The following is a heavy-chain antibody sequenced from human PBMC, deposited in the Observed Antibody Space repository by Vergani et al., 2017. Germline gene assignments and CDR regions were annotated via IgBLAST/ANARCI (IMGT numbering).Heavy chain of an antibody. CDR3: AREGYSIGYDY. D-gene: IGHD6-19*01. Sequence: QVQLQESGPGLVKPSQTLSLTCTVSGGSISSYYWSWIRQPPGKGLEWIGYIYYSGSTNYNPSLKSRVTISVDTSKNQFSLKLSSVTAADTAVYYCAREGYSIGYDYWGQGTLVTVSS. J-gene: IGHJ4*02. CDR1: GGSISSYY. V-gene: IGHV4-59*01. CDR2: IYYSGST.